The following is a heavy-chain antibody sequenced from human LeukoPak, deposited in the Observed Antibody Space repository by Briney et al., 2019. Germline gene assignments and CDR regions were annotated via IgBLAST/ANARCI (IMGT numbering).Heavy chain of an antibody. J-gene: IGHJ4*02. D-gene: IGHD3-22*01. CDR2: ISSSSSYI. V-gene: IGHV3-21*01. CDR3: ASQLQIDYYDSSGYYPLGY. Sequence: GGSLRLSCAASGFTFSSYSMNWVRQAPGKGLEWVSSISSSSSYIYYADSVKGRFTISRDNSKNTLYLQMNSLRAEDTAVYYCASQLQIDYYDSSGYYPLGYWGQGTLVTVSS. CDR1: GFTFSSYS.